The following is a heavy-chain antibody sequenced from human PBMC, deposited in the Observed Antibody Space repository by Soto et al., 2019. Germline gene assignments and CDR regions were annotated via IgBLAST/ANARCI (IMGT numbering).Heavy chain of an antibody. CDR2: INAGNGNT. CDR1: GYTFTSYA. V-gene: IGHV1-3*01. CDR3: ARGSSGYVWFNEF. J-gene: IGHJ4*02. D-gene: IGHD3-22*01. Sequence: ASVKVSCKASGYTFTSYAMHWVRQAPGQRLEWMGWINAGNGNTKYSQKFQGRVTITRDTSASTAYMELSSLRSEDTAIYYCARGSSGYVWFNEFWGQGTLVTVSS.